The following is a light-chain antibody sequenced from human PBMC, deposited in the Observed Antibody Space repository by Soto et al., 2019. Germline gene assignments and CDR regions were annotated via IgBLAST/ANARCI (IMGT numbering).Light chain of an antibody. CDR2: AAS. CDR3: QRYISAPFT. CDR1: QGISNY. J-gene: IGKJ3*01. Sequence: DIQMTQSPSSLSASVGDRVTITCRATQGISNYLAWYQQKPGKVPKLLIYAASTLQSGVPSRFSGSGSGTDFTLTISSLQPEEVATYYCQRYISAPFTFGPGTNVHIK. V-gene: IGKV1-27*01.